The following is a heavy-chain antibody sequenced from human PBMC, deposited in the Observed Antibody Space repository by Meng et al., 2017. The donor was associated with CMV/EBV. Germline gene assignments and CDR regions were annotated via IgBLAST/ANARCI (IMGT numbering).Heavy chain of an antibody. CDR2: ISGSGGST. D-gene: IGHD3-10*01. CDR3: AKDGPYYYGSGSYYNRYYYYYGMDV. J-gene: IGHJ6*02. Sequence: WVRQAPGKGLEWVSAISGSGGSTYYADSVKGRFTISRDNSKNTLYLQMNSLRAEDTAVYYCAKDGPYYYGSGSYYNRYYYYYGMDVWGQGTTVTVSS. V-gene: IGHV3-23*01.